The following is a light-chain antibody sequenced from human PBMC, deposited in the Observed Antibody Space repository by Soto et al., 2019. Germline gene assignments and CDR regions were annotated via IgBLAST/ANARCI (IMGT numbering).Light chain of an antibody. Sequence: EIVLTQSPGTLSVSPGERATLSCRASQSVGRNYLAWYQQKPGQAPRLLIYDASSRATGIPDRFSGSGSGTDFPLTISRLEPEDFAVYYCQQYASSPLTFGGGTEVETK. CDR3: QQYASSPLT. J-gene: IGKJ4*01. CDR1: QSVGRNY. V-gene: IGKV3-20*01. CDR2: DAS.